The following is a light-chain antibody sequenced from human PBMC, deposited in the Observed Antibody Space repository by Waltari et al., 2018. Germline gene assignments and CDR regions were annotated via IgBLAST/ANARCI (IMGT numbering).Light chain of an antibody. J-gene: IGLJ2*01. Sequence: QSILTQPPSVSAAPGQKVTISCSGGSSNIGNNFLSWYQHLPGTAPQLLIYEKNNRPSGCLDRFSGSKSGTSATLGITGLQTGDEADYYCGSWDSSLSTVIFGGGTKLTVL. CDR1: SSNIGNNF. CDR3: GSWDSSLSTVI. V-gene: IGLV1-51*01. CDR2: EKN.